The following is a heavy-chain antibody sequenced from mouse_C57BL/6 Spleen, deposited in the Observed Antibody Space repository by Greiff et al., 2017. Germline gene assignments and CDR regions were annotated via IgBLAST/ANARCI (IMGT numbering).Heavy chain of an antibody. CDR1: GYAFSSSW. CDR3: AHSSGAYGDY. V-gene: IGHV1-82*01. CDR2: IYPGDGDT. Sequence: QVQLQQSGPELVKPGASVKISCKASGYAFSSSWMNWVKQRPGKGLEWIGRIYPGDGDTNYNGKFKGKATLTADKSSSTAYMQLSSLTSDDTAVYFCAHSSGAYGDYWGQGTTLTVSS. D-gene: IGHD3-2*02. J-gene: IGHJ2*01.